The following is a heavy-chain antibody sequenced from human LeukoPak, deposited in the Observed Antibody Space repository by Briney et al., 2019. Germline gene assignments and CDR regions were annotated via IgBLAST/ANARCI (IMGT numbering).Heavy chain of an antibody. CDR1: GYTFTGYY. Sequence: ASVKVSCKASGYTFTGYYMHWVRQAPGQGLEWMGWINPNSGGTNYAQKFQGRVTMTRDTSISTAYMELSRLRSEDTAVYYCATSNPIAAAGRDNWFDPWGQGTLVTVSS. D-gene: IGHD6-13*01. J-gene: IGHJ5*02. CDR3: ATSNPIAAAGRDNWFDP. CDR2: INPNSGGT. V-gene: IGHV1-2*02.